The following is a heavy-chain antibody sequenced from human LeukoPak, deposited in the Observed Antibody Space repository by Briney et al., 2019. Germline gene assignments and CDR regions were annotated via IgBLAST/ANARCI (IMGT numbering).Heavy chain of an antibody. CDR2: ISAYNGNT. J-gene: IGHJ6*03. D-gene: IGHD6-6*01. CDR3: AREFSGVSSSSADYYYYMDV. CDR1: GYTFTSYG. Sequence: GASVKVSCKASGYTFTSYGISWVRQAPGQGLEWMGCISAYNGNTNYAQNLQGRVTMTTDTSTSTAYMELRSMRSDDTAVYYCAREFSGVSSSSADYYYYMDVWGKGTTVTVSS. V-gene: IGHV1-18*01.